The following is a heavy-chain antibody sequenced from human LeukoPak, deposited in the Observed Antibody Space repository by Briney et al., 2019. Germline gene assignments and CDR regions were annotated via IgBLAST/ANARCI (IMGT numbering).Heavy chain of an antibody. CDR2: IYYSGST. CDR3: ARAHSDYDILTGYYILAIPYFDY. Sequence: SQTLSLTCTVSGGSISSGGYYWSWIRQHPGKGLEWIGYIYYSGSTYYNPSLKSRVTISVDTSKNQFSLKLSSVTAADTAVYYCARAHSDYDILTGYYILAIPYFDYWGQGTLVTVSS. V-gene: IGHV4-31*03. D-gene: IGHD3-9*01. CDR1: GGSISSGGYY. J-gene: IGHJ4*02.